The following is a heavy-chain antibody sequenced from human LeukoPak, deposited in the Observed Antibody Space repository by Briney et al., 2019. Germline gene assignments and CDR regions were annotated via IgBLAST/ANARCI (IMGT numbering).Heavy chain of an antibody. V-gene: IGHV4-39*01. CDR2: IHYSGST. CDR1: GGSISSSNYF. CDR3: ARRSAGTGFDY. D-gene: IGHD6-13*01. Sequence: SETLSLTCTVSGGSISSSNYFWSWIRQPPGKGLDWIGSIHYSGSTYYNPSLKSRVTMSVDTSMTQISLKLSSVTAADTAVYYCARRSAGTGFDYWGQGSLVTVSS. J-gene: IGHJ4*02.